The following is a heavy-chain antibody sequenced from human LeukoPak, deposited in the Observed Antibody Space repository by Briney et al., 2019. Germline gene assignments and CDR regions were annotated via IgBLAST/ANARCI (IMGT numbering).Heavy chain of an antibody. Sequence: SGGSLRLSCAASGFTFSSYWMSWVRQAPGKGLEWVSYISSSGSTIYYADSVKGRFTISRDNAKNSLYLQMNSLRAEDTAVYYCARGSGDSFKERYHDYWGQGTLVTVSS. D-gene: IGHD2-15*01. CDR1: GFTFSSYW. CDR3: ARGSGDSFKERYHDY. CDR2: ISSSGSTI. V-gene: IGHV3-48*04. J-gene: IGHJ4*02.